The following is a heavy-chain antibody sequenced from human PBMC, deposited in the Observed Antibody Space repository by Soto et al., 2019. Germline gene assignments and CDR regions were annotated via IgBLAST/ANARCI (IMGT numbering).Heavy chain of an antibody. CDR3: AREMPSIGYCSSTRCTREPAFDY. CDR1: GFSFSNAL. Sequence: GRSRRLSCAASGFSFSNALLNWVRQAPGKGLEWVAVIWYDGSNKYYADSVKGRFTISRDNSKNTVYLQMNSLRAEDTAVYYCAREMPSIGYCSSTRCTREPAFDYWGQGTLVPVCS. D-gene: IGHD2-2*01. CDR2: IWYDGSNK. V-gene: IGHV3-33*08. J-gene: IGHJ4*02.